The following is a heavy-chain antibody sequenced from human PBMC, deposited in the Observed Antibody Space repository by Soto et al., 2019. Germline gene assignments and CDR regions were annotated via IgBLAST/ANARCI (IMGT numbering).Heavy chain of an antibody. CDR3: ARDGIAYSSSYFDY. V-gene: IGHV3-33*01. Sequence: GGSLRLSCAASGFTFSSYGMHWVRQAPGKGLEWVAVIWYDGSNKYYADSVKGRFTISRDNSKNTLYLQMNSLRAEDTAVYYCARDGIAYSSSYFDYWGQGTLVTVSS. CDR1: GFTFSSYG. CDR2: IWYDGSNK. D-gene: IGHD6-6*01. J-gene: IGHJ4*02.